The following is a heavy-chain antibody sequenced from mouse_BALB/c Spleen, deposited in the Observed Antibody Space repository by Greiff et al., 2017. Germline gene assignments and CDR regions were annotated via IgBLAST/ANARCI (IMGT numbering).Heavy chain of an antibody. CDR3: ARPYYGSFGNYFDY. CDR1: GFTFSSYG. J-gene: IGHJ2*01. V-gene: IGHV5-6-3*01. D-gene: IGHD1-1*01. CDR2: INSNGGST. Sequence: EVKLVESGGGLVQPGGSLKLSCAASGFTFSSYGMSWVRQTPDKRLELVATINSNGGSTYYPDSVKGRFTISRDNAKNTLYLQMSSLKSEDTAMYYCARPYYGSFGNYFDYWGQGTTLTVSS.